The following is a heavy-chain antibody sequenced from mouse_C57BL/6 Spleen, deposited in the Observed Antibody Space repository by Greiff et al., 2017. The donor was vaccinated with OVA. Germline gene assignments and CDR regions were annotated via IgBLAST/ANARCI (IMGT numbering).Heavy chain of an antibody. CDR1: GFTFSSYA. D-gene: IGHD1-1*01. CDR3: TRAPYGKGAMDY. V-gene: IGHV5-9-1*02. Sequence: EVQVVESGEGLVKPGGSLKLSCAASGFTFSSYAMSWVRQTPEKRLEWVAYISSGGDYIYYADTVKGRFTISRDNARNTLYLQMSSLKSEDTAMYYCTRAPYGKGAMDYWGQGTSVTVSS. J-gene: IGHJ4*01. CDR2: ISSGGDYI.